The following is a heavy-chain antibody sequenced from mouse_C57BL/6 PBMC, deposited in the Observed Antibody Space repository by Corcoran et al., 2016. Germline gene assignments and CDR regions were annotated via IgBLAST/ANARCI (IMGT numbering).Heavy chain of an antibody. Sequence: QIQLVQSGPELKKPGETVKISCKASGYTFTTYGMSWVKQAPGKGLKWMGWINTYSGVPTYADDFKGRFAFSLETSASTAYLQINNLKNEDTATYFCARGDGEVFAYWGQGTLVTVSA. CDR1: GYTFTTYG. V-gene: IGHV9-3*01. J-gene: IGHJ3*01. CDR3: ARGDGEVFAY. CDR2: INTYSGVP.